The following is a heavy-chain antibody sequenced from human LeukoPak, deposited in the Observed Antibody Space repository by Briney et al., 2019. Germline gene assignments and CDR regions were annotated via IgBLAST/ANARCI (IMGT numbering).Heavy chain of an antibody. Sequence: ASVKVSCKASGYTFTSYYMHWVRQAPGQGLEWMGVINPSGGRTSYAQKFRGRVTMTRDMSTSTVYMELSSLRSEDTAVYYCARDPKDNTSGYYYFDYWGQGTLATVSS. V-gene: IGHV1-46*01. CDR2: INPSGGRT. D-gene: IGHD3-22*01. CDR1: GYTFTSYY. J-gene: IGHJ4*02. CDR3: ARDPKDNTSGYYYFDY.